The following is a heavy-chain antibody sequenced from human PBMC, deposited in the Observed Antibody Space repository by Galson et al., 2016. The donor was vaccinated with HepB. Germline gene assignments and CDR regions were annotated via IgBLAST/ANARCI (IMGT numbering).Heavy chain of an antibody. J-gene: IGHJ4*02. CDR1: GFTLSTYS. CDR3: ARAPPSASDYGADYFDS. V-gene: IGHV3-21*06. Sequence: SLRLSCAASGFTLSTYSMNWVRQAPGKGLEWLSSISSSGSYIYYADSLKGRFTISRDNAKNSLFLQMNSLRAEDTAVYYCARAPPSASDYGADYFDSWGQGTLVTVST. D-gene: IGHD1-26*01. CDR2: ISSSGSYI.